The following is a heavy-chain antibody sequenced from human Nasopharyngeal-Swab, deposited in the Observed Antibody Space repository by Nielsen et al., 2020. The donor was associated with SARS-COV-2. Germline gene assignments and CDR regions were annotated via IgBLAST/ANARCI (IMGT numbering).Heavy chain of an antibody. CDR3: AKRPTGSTFGD. V-gene: IGHV3-23*01. CDR2: ISGSGGST. D-gene: IGHD3-16*01. J-gene: IGHJ4*02. Sequence: GESLKISCAASGFTFSSYAMSWVRQAPGKGPEWVSAISGSGGSTYYADSVKGRFTISRDNSKITLYLQMNSLRAEDTAVYYCAKRPTGSTFGDWGQGTLVTVSS. CDR1: GFTFSSYA.